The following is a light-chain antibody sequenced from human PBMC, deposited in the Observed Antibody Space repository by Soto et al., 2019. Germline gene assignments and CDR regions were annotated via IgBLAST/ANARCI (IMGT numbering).Light chain of an antibody. J-gene: IGLJ1*01. CDR1: SRVVGGYNY. Sequence: QSVLTQPASVSGSPGQSITISCTGTSRVVGGYNYVSWYQQHPGKAPKLMIYDVRNRPSGVSNRFSGSKSVNTASLTISGLQADYEADYYCSSYTTISTYVFGTGTEVTVL. V-gene: IGLV2-14*01. CDR3: SSYTTISTYV. CDR2: DVR.